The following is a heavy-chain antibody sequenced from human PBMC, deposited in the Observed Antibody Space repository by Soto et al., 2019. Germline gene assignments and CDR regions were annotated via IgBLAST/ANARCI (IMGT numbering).Heavy chain of an antibody. V-gene: IGHV3-33*01. CDR3: ARSKADSSGWYGLDY. CDR2: IWYDGSNK. J-gene: IGHJ4*02. Sequence: GGSLRLSCAASGFTFSSYGMHWVRQAPGKGLEWVAVIWYDGSNKYYADSVKGRFTISRDNSKNTLYMQMNSLRAEDTAIYYCARSKADSSGWYGLDYWGQGTLVTVSS. D-gene: IGHD6-19*01. CDR1: GFTFSSYG.